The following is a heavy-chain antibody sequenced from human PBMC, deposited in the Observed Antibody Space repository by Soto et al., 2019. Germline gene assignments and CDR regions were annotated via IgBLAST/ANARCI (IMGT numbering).Heavy chain of an antibody. CDR3: AEDLSSSCYLDY. V-gene: IGHV3-30*18. Sequence: QVQLVESGGGVVQPGRSLRLSFAASGFTFSSYGMNWVLQAPGKGLEWVAVISYDGSNNYYADSVKGRFTISRDNSKNTLYLKMNRLRDEETAVYYCAEDLSSSCYLDYWGKATLVTVSS. CDR1: GFTFSSYG. CDR2: ISYDGSNN. D-gene: IGHD6-13*01. J-gene: IGHJ4*02.